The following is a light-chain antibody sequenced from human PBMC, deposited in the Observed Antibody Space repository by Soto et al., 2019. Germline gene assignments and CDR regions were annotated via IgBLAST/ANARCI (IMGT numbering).Light chain of an antibody. Sequence: QSALTQPRSVSGSPGQSVTISCTGTNSDVGGYNYVSWYQQHPGKAPKVMIYDVSSRPSGVPGRFSGSKSGNTASLTISGLQAEDEADYYCCSYADNNNFWVFGRGTKLTVL. V-gene: IGLV2-11*01. J-gene: IGLJ3*02. CDR2: DVS. CDR3: CSYADNNNFWV. CDR1: NSDVGGYNY.